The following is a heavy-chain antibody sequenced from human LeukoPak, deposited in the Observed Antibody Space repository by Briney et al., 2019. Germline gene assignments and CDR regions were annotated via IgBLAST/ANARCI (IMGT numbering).Heavy chain of an antibody. CDR3: SKDLGVVVRGVVDY. Sequence: PGGSLRLSCAASGFTFSSYAMSWVRQAPGKGLEWVSAISGSGGSTYYADSVKGRFTISRDNSKNTLYLQMNRLRAEGTAVYYCSKDLGVVVRGVVDYWGQGTLVTVSP. CDR1: GFTFSSYA. V-gene: IGHV3-23*01. J-gene: IGHJ4*02. D-gene: IGHD3-10*01. CDR2: ISGSGGST.